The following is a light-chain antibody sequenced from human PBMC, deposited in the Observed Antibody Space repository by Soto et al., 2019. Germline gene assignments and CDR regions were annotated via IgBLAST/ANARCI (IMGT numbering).Light chain of an antibody. CDR1: SSDVGGYNY. J-gene: IGLJ2*01. Sequence: QSAPTQPASVSGSPGQSITISCTGTSSDVGGYNYVSWYQQHPGKVPKVMIYDVSNRPSGVSNRFSGSKSGNTASLTISGLQAEDEADYYCSSYTITNTLVFGGGTKVTVL. CDR3: SSYTITNTLV. V-gene: IGLV2-14*01. CDR2: DVS.